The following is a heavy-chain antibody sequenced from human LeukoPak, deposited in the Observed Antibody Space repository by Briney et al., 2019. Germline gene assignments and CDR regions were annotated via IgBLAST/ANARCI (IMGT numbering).Heavy chain of an antibody. V-gene: IGHV3-33*01. CDR2: IWYDGSNK. CDR3: ARAGGYCSSTSCYWWFDP. CDR1: GFTFSSYG. Sequence: GGSLRLSCAASGFTFSSYGMHWVRQAPGKGLEWVAVIWYDGSNKYYADSVKGRFTISRDNSKNTLYLQMNSLRADDTAVYYCARAGGYCSSTSCYWWFDPWGQGTLVTVSS. D-gene: IGHD2-2*01. J-gene: IGHJ5*02.